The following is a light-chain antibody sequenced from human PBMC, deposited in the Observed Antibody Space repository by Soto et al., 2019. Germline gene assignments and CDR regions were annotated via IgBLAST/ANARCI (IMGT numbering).Light chain of an antibody. CDR3: QQYEDLPLT. Sequence: DIQLTQSPSSLSASVGDRVTITCKASQDINNYVNWYQQKPGKAPKLLIFDASSVETGVPSRFSGSGSGTHFTFTISSLEPEDIATYHCQQYEDLPLTFGGGTRVELK. V-gene: IGKV1-33*01. CDR2: DAS. J-gene: IGKJ4*01. CDR1: QDINNY.